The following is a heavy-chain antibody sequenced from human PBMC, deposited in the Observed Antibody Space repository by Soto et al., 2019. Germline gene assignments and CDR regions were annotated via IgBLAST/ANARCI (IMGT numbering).Heavy chain of an antibody. CDR2: IYYNGST. V-gene: IGHV4-59*08. J-gene: IGHJ2*01. CDR3: ARRGHVDNSGYAWYSDL. D-gene: IGHD3-22*01. Sequence: QVQLQESGPGLVKPSETLSLTCTVSGVSISSYYWSWIRQPPGKRLEWIGYIYYNGSTNYSPSLKSRVPISADTSQNQFALRLSSLTAADTAVYYCARRGHVDNSGYAWYSDLWGRGTPVTVSS. CDR1: GVSISSYY.